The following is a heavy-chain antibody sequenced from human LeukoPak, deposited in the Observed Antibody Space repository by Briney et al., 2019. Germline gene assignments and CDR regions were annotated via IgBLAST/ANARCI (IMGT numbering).Heavy chain of an antibody. D-gene: IGHD3-10*01. CDR1: GGTFSSYA. Sequence: GASVKVSCKASGGTFSSYAISWVRQAPGQGLEWMGGIIPIFGTANYAQRFQGRVTITADKSTSTAYMELSSLRSEDTAVYYCARDFPDLRGVNPRYDAFDIWGQGTMVTVSS. V-gene: IGHV1-69*06. J-gene: IGHJ3*02. CDR3: ARDFPDLRGVNPRYDAFDI. CDR2: IIPIFGTA.